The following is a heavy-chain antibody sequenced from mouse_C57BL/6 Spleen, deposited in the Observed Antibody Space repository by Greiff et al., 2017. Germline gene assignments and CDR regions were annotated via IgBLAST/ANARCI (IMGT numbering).Heavy chain of an antibody. Sequence: EVKLVESGPELVKPGASVKIPCKASGYTFTDYNMDWVKQSHGKSLEWIGDINPNNGGTIYNQKFKGKATLTVDKSSSTAYMELRSLTSEDTAVYYCAREGEFILDVWGTGTTVTVSS. D-gene: IGHD1-1*01. CDR1: GYTFTDYN. CDR2: INPNNGGT. J-gene: IGHJ1*03. V-gene: IGHV1-18*01. CDR3: AREGEFILDV.